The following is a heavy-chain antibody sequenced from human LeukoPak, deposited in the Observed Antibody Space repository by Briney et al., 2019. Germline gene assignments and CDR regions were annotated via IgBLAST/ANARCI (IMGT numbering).Heavy chain of an antibody. CDR1: GFTFSNTW. CDR3: TTDTLYCSSTSCYWFDAFDI. D-gene: IGHD2-2*01. J-gene: IGHJ3*02. CDR2: IKRKTDGGTT. V-gene: IGHV3-15*01. Sequence: GGSLRLSCAASGFTFSNTWMSWVRQAPGKGLEWVGRIKRKTDGGTTDYAAPVKGRFTISRDDSKNTLYLQMNSLKTEDTAVYYCTTDTLYCSSTSCYWFDAFDIWGQGTMVTVSS.